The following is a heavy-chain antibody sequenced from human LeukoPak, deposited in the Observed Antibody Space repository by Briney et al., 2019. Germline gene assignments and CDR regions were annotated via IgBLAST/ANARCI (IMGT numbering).Heavy chain of an antibody. Sequence: GGSLRLSWAASGFSFSTYGMHWVRQAPGKGLEWVAVIWYDGSKEYYADSVKGRVTISRDTSKNTLYLQMNSLRVEDTAVYYCAREGSGWYGDYWGQGTLVTVSS. J-gene: IGHJ4*02. CDR3: AREGSGWYGDY. CDR1: GFSFSTYG. CDR2: IWYDGSKE. D-gene: IGHD6-19*01. V-gene: IGHV3-33*01.